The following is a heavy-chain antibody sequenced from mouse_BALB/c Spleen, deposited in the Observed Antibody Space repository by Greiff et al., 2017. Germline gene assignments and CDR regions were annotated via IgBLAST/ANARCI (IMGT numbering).Heavy chain of an antibody. D-gene: IGHD1-1*01. J-gene: IGHJ2*01. V-gene: IGHV3-2*02. Sequence: VQLKESGPGLVKPSQSLSLTCTVTGYSITSDYAWNWIRQFPGNKLEWMGYISYSGSTSYNPSLKSRISITRDTSKNQFFLQLNSVTTEDTATYYCAIHPFYYGSSLYYFDYWGQGTTLTVSS. CDR3: AIHPFYYGSSLYYFDY. CDR2: ISYSGST. CDR1: GYSITSDYA.